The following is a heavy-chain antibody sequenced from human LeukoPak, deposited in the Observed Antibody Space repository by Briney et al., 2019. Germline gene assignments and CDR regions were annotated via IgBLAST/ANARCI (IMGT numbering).Heavy chain of an antibody. CDR1: GGTFISYA. D-gene: IGHD6-13*01. Sequence: ASVKVSCKASGGTFISYAISWVRQPRGKGREGMGRIIPICGTANYAQKFQGRVTITTDESTSTAYMELSSLRSEDTAVYYCARDRYSSSWYAWFDPWGQGTLVTVSS. CDR2: IIPICGTA. V-gene: IGHV1-69*05. J-gene: IGHJ5*02. CDR3: ARDRYSSSWYAWFDP.